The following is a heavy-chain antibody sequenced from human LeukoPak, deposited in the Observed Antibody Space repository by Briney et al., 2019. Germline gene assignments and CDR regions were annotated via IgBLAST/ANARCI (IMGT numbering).Heavy chain of an antibody. Sequence: VASVKVSCKASGYTFTGYYMHWVRQAPGQGLEWMGWINPNSGGTNYAQKFQGRVTMTRDTSISTAYMELSRLRSDDTAVYYCARVGNWGGDIGAFDIWGQGTMVTVSS. J-gene: IGHJ3*02. CDR1: GYTFTGYY. D-gene: IGHD7-27*01. CDR2: INPNSGGT. V-gene: IGHV1-2*02. CDR3: ARVGNWGGDIGAFDI.